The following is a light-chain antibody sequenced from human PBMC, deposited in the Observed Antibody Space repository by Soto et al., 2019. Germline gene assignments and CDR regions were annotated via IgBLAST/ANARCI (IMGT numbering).Light chain of an antibody. CDR1: SSDVGGYNF. J-gene: IGLJ2*01. V-gene: IGLV2-8*01. Sequence: QSVLTQPPSASGSPGQSVTISCTGTSSDVGGYNFVSWYQQHPGKAPKLMIYEVNRRPSGVPDRFSGSKSGNTASLTVSGLQAEDEADYYCSSHAGSTNLIFGGGTKVTVL. CDR2: EVN. CDR3: SSHAGSTNLI.